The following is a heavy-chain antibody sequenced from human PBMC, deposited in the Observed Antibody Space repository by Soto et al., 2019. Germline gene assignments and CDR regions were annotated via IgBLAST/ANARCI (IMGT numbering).Heavy chain of an antibody. Sequence: SETLSLTCTVSGGSVSSGSYYWSWIRQPPGKGLEWIGYIYYSGSTNYNPSLKSRVTISVDTSKNQFSLKLSSVTAADTAVYYCARAKLSGYCSGGSCYQVRPNWFDTWGQGTLVTVSS. CDR1: GGSVSSGSYY. V-gene: IGHV4-61*01. CDR2: IYYSGST. J-gene: IGHJ5*02. D-gene: IGHD2-15*01. CDR3: ARAKLSGYCSGGSCYQVRPNWFDT.